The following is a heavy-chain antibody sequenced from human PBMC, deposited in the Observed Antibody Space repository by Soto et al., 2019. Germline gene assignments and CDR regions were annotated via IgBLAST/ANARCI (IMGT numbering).Heavy chain of an antibody. J-gene: IGHJ4*02. V-gene: IGHV4-39*01. CDR2: IYYSGST. CDR3: ARRAHDSSGYLFDY. CDR1: GGSISSSSYY. Sequence: QLQLQESGPGLVKPSETLSLTCTVSGGSISSSSYYWGWIRQPPGKGLEWSGSIYYSGSTYYNPSLKRRVTISVDTSKNQFSLKLRSVTAADTAVYYCARRAHDSSGYLFDYWGQGTLVTVSS. D-gene: IGHD3-22*01.